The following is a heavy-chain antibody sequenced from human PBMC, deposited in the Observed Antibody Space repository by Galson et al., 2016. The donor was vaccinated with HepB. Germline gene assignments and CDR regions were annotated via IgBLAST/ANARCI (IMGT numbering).Heavy chain of an antibody. CDR3: ARSNLLVPAAILRYGLDV. CDR1: GFTFNTYA. V-gene: IGHV3-64*02. D-gene: IGHD2-2*01. J-gene: IGHJ6*02. Sequence: SLRLSCAASGFTFNTYAMHWVRQPPAPGTGLEYVSAISNGGTTYYAESVKGRFTISRDNSKNMLYLQMGSLRPEDMAVYYCARSNLLVPAAILRYGLDVWGQGTTVTVSS. CDR2: ISNGGTT.